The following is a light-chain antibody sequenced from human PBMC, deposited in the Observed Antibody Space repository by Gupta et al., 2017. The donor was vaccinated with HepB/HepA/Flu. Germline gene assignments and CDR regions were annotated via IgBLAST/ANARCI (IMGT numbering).Light chain of an antibody. CDR2: GAS. J-gene: IGKJ3*01. V-gene: IGKV1-39*01. CDR1: QTISNY. CDR3: QQSYSVPCT. Sequence: DIQMTQSPSSLSASVGDRVTITCRASQTISNYLNWFQQKPGKAPKLLIYGASSLQTGVPSRFSGRGSETDFTLTISSLQPEDFATYYCQQSYSVPCTFGPGTKVDIK.